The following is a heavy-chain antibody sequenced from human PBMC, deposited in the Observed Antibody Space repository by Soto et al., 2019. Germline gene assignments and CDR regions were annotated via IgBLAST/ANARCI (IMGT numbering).Heavy chain of an antibody. V-gene: IGHV2-5*01. Sequence: SGPTLVNPTQTLTVTCTFSGFSLSTSGAGVGWIRQSPGKAPEWLALISWKDEKRYNPALKNRLTITKDTSKNQVVLTMTDLDPVDTATYFCAHRYGANYYRWYFDSWGQGTLVTVSS. J-gene: IGHJ4*02. CDR1: GFSLSTSGAG. D-gene: IGHD3-10*01. CDR3: AHRYGANYYRWYFDS. CDR2: ISWKDEK.